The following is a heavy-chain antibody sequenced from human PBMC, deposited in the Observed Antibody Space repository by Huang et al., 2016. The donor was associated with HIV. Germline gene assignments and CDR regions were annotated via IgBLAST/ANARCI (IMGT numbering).Heavy chain of an antibody. CDR3: ARQWTILEWLLGLDV. V-gene: IGHV4-34*02. CDR1: GGSFTGNY. Sequence: QMQLQQRGAGLLKPSETLSLTCGVSGGSFTGNYLTWIRQAPGKGLEVIGEVNYCGATNYNPFLNGRVTISLDKSNRELSLNLRSVTAADTAVYYCARQWTILEWLLGLDVWGQGTTVIVSS. CDR2: VNYCGAT. J-gene: IGHJ6*02. D-gene: IGHD3-3*01.